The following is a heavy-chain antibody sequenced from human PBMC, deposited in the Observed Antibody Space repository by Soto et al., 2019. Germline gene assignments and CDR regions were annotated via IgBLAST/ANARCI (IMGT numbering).Heavy chain of an antibody. CDR3: ARDDVGYCSNGVCYTKPLDY. CDR2: ISTYIGNT. D-gene: IGHD2-8*01. Sequence: QVQLVQSGAEVKKPGASVKVSCKASGYTFTSYGISWVRQATGQGLEWMGWISTYIGNTHYAQKFQGRVTMTTDTSTTTAYLELRSLRSDDTAVYYCARDDVGYCSNGVCYTKPLDYWGQGALVTVSS. J-gene: IGHJ4*02. V-gene: IGHV1-18*01. CDR1: GYTFTSYG.